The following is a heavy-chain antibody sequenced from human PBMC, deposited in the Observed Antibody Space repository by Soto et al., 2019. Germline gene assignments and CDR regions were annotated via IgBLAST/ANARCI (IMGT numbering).Heavy chain of an antibody. Sequence: PPETLSLTWAVSGGSIYSNDYYWGWIRQRPAKGREWIGNIDYNGVTYYNPSLKTRVTISRDTSRNQFSLKLTSVTAAATALYSCGKVLVAATKYTDSVHWGPGSLVTV. J-gene: IGHJ4*02. CDR1: GGSIYSNDYY. CDR3: GKVLVAATKYTDSVH. V-gene: IGHV4-39*01. D-gene: IGHD2-15*01. CDR2: IDYNGVT.